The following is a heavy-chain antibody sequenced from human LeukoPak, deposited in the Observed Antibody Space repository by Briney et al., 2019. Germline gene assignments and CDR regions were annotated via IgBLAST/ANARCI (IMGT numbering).Heavy chain of an antibody. CDR3: ARDRGLSYPFDL. CDR1: GYTFSSYG. V-gene: IGHV1-18*01. J-gene: IGHJ2*01. D-gene: IGHD5-18*01. CDR2: ISAYNGDT. Sequence: GASVKVSCKASGYTFSSYGINWVRQAPGQGPEWMGWISAYNGDTKYAHKVQGRVTMTTDTSTTTAYMELRNLKSDDTAVYYCARDRGLSYPFDLWGRGTLVTVSS.